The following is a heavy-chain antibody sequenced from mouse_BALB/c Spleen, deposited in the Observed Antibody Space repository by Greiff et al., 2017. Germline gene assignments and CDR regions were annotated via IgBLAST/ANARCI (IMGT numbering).Heavy chain of an antibody. CDR1: GFSLTSYG. CDR3: ARRNYEGNYAMDY. D-gene: IGHD2-4*01. V-gene: IGHV2-9*02. J-gene: IGHJ4*01. CDR2: IWAGGST. Sequence: QVQLQQSGPGLVAPSQSLSITCTVSGFSLTSYGVHWVRQPPGKGLEWLGVIWAGGSTNYNSALMSRLSISKDNSKSQVFLKMNSLQTDDTAMYYCARRNYEGNYAMDYWGQGTSVTVSS.